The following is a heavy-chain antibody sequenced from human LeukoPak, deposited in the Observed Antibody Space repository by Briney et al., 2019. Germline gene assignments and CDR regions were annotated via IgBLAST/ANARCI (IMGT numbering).Heavy chain of an antibody. Sequence: SETLSLTCTVSGGSISSGTYYWSWIRQPAGKGLEWIGRIYTSGSTNYNPSLKSRVTISIDSSKNQFALKLKSVTAADTAVYYCARDRERGMVRGILDYWGQGTLVTVSS. CDR3: ARDRERGMVRGILDY. J-gene: IGHJ4*02. CDR2: IYTSGST. V-gene: IGHV4-61*02. CDR1: GGSISSGTYY. D-gene: IGHD3-10*01.